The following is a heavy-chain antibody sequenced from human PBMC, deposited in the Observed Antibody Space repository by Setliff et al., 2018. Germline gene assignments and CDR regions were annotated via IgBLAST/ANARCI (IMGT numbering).Heavy chain of an antibody. D-gene: IGHD6-19*01. CDR3: ARATSGWYSAYYYYMDV. V-gene: IGHV4-61*09. CDR2: INRRGST. CDR1: GGSVNSGYDN. Sequence: PSGTLSLTCTVSGGSVNSGYDNWNWLRQPAGKGLEWIGHINRRGSTNFTPSLKSRVTISLDTSKNQFSLNLTSVTAADTAVYYCARATSGWYSAYYYYMDVWGKGTTVTVSS. J-gene: IGHJ6*03.